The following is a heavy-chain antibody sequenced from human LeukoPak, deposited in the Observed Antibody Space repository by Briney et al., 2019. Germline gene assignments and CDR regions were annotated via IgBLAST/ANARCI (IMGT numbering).Heavy chain of an antibody. D-gene: IGHD2-2*01. J-gene: IGHJ6*02. CDR2: IIPIFGTA. Sequence: ASVTVSCTASGGTFSSYAISWVRQAPGQGLEWMGGIIPIFGTANYAQKFQGRVTITADESTSTAYMELSSLRSEDTAVYYCARSILVVPVVSHYNYGVDFWGQGTTVTVSS. CDR1: GGTFSSYA. CDR3: ARSILVVPVVSHYNYGVDF. V-gene: IGHV1-69*13.